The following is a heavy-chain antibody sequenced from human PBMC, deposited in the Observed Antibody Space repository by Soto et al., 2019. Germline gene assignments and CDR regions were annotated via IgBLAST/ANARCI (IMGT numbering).Heavy chain of an antibody. V-gene: IGHV4-4*07. CDR1: GGSISIYY. Sequence: KPSETLSLTCTVSGGSISIYYWSWIRQPAGKGLEWIGRIYTSGSTNYNPSLKSRVTMSVDTSKNQFSLRLTSVTAADTAIYYCARQHCRGGGCYSGTPSYYYFGMDVWGQGTTVTVSS. D-gene: IGHD2-15*01. J-gene: IGHJ6*02. CDR3: ARQHCRGGGCYSGTPSYYYFGMDV. CDR2: IYTSGST.